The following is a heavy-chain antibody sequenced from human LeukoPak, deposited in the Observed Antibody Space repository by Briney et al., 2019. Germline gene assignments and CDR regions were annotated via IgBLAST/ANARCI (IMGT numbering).Heavy chain of an antibody. CDR2: TYYRSKWYN. Sequence: HSQTLSLTCAISGDTVSAITSSWQWIRQSPSRGLEWLGRTYYRSKWYNEYAESVRSRITINPDTSKNQFSLQLNSVTPEDTAICYCARSTTGSFDYWGQGTLVTVSS. CDR1: GDTVSAITSS. J-gene: IGHJ4*02. V-gene: IGHV6-1*01. CDR3: ARSTTGSFDY. D-gene: IGHD1-1*01.